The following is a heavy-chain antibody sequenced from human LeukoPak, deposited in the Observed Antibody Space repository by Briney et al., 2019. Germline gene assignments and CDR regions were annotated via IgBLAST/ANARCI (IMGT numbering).Heavy chain of an antibody. J-gene: IGHJ4*02. CDR2: IKQDGSEK. CDR3: ASLLGIALRGLYFDY. V-gene: IGHV3-7*01. CDR1: GFTFSSYW. Sequence: GGSLRLSCAASGFTFSSYWMSWVRQAPGKGLEWVANIKQDGSEKYYVDSVKGRFTISRDNAKNSLYLQMNSLRAEDTAVYYCASLLGIALRGLYFDYWGQGTLVTVSS. D-gene: IGHD2-8*01.